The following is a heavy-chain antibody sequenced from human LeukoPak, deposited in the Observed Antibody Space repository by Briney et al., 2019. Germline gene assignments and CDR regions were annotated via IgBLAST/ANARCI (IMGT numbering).Heavy chain of an antibody. CDR2: IIPIFGTA. Sequence: ASVKVSCKASGGTFSSYAISWVRQAPGQGLEWMGRIIPIFGTANYAQKFQGRVTITTDESTSTSYMELSSLRSEDTAVYYCARENTIYCSGGSCYSSSPADYWGQGTLVTVSS. D-gene: IGHD2-15*01. CDR3: ARENTIYCSGGSCYSSSPADY. J-gene: IGHJ4*02. V-gene: IGHV1-69*05. CDR1: GGTFSSYA.